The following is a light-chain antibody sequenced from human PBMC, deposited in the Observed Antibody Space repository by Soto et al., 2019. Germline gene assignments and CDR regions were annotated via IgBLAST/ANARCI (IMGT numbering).Light chain of an antibody. CDR1: QSVSNY. V-gene: IGKV3-11*01. Sequence: EIVLTQSPATLSLSPGERATLSCRASQSVSNYLAWFQQKPGQAPRLLIYDASNRATGIPARFSGSGSGTDFTITISSLEPEDIAVYYCQQRSSWPLLTFGGGTKVEI. J-gene: IGKJ4*01. CDR3: QQRSSWPLLT. CDR2: DAS.